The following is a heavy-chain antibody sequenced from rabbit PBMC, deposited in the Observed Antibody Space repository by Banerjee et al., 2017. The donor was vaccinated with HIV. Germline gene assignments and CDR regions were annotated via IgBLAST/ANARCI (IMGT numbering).Heavy chain of an antibody. Sequence: QEQLEESGGDLVKPEGSLTLTCTASGFSFSSSYYMCWVRQAPGMRLEWIACIDSSSATPWYASWVNGRFTISRSTSLNTVDLQMTSLTAADTATYFCARGDLWGQGTLVTVS. CDR1: GFSFSSSYY. J-gene: IGHJ3*01. CDR2: IDSSSATP. V-gene: IGHV1S43*01. CDR3: ARGDL.